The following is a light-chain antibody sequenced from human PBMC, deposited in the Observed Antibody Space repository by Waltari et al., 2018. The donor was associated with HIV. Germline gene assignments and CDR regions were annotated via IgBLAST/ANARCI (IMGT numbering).Light chain of an antibody. V-gene: IGLV2-23*02. CDR3: CSYGGSSTYVV. CDR1: SSDIGTYDL. J-gene: IGLJ2*01. Sequence: QSALTQPASVSGSPGQSITISCTGTSSDIGTYDLVSWYQQHSGKAPKLIIYEVSERPSGVSNRFSGSKSGNTASLTISGLQAEDETDYYCCSYGGSSTYVVFGGGTKVTVL. CDR2: EVS.